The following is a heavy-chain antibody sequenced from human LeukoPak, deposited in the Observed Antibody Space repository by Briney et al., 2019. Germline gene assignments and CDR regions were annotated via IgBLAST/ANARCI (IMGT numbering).Heavy chain of an antibody. CDR2: IYRNGET. D-gene: IGHD3-22*01. J-gene: IGHJ4*02. V-gene: IGHV3-66*01. CDR1: GFTVSSHY. Sequence: GGSLRLSCAASGFTVSSHYMSWVRQAPGKGLEWVSIIYRNGETYYADSVKGRFTISRDSSKNTLSLQMNSLRAEDTAVYYCARGYYDSSGYYISPFDNWGQGTLVTVSS. CDR3: ARGYYDSSGYYISPFDN.